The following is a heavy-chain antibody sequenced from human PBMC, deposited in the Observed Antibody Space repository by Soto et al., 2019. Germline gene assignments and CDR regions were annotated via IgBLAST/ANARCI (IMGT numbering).Heavy chain of an antibody. CDR3: TRSRRSILMVYGFGGMDV. CDR2: ISGSGDGT. Sequence: GGALRLSGAASGFTIGSHAMSWVRQAPGKGLEWVSSISGSGDGTYYGDSVKGRFTISRDSSSSTLYLQMDNLRGEDTAVYFCTRSRRSILMVYGFGGMDVWGQGTTVTVSS. CDR1: GFTIGSHA. V-gene: IGHV3-23*01. D-gene: IGHD2-8*01. J-gene: IGHJ6*02.